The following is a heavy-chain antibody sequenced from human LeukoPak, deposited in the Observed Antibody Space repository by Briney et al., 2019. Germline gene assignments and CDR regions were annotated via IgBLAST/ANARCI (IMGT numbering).Heavy chain of an antibody. CDR3: ARVLRMAAADTNWFDP. V-gene: IGHV4-38-2*02. Sequence: SETLSLTCTVSGYSISSGYYWGWIRQPPGKGPEWIGSIYHSGSTYYNPSLKSRVTISVDTSKNQFSLKLSSVTAADTAVYYCARVLRMAAADTNWFDPWGQGTLVTVSS. D-gene: IGHD6-13*01. CDR2: IYHSGST. J-gene: IGHJ5*02. CDR1: GYSISSGYY.